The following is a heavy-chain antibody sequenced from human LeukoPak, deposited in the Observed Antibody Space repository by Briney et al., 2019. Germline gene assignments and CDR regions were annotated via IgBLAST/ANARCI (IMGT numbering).Heavy chain of an antibody. CDR3: ARIAVSSGWGYFDY. J-gene: IGHJ4*02. Sequence: PSETLSLTCTVSVGSILNYYWTWIRQPPGKGLEWIGYIYSTRDTNYNPSLKSRVSISADTSKNQFSLKLSSVTAADTAVYYCARIAVSSGWGYFDYWGQGTLVTASS. D-gene: IGHD6-19*01. CDR1: VGSILNYY. CDR2: IYSTRDT. V-gene: IGHV4-59*01.